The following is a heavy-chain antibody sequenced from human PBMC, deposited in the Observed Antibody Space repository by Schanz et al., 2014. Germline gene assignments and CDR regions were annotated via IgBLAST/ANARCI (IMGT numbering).Heavy chain of an antibody. CDR3: ARGIGGYGANNYFDY. D-gene: IGHD5-12*01. V-gene: IGHV1-3*04. CDR1: GYTFSSHG. CDR2: INTGSGDT. Sequence: QVQVVQSGAELKKPGASVKVSCKASGYTFSSHGIHWLRQAPAQSLEWMGWINTGSGDTKYAQNFQGRVTITSDTSASTAYMELSSLRSEDTAVYSCARGIGGYGANNYFDYWGQGTLVTVSS. J-gene: IGHJ4*02.